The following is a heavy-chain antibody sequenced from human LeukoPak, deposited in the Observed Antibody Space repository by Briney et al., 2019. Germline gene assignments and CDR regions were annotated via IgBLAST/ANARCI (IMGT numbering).Heavy chain of an antibody. CDR3: ARHVEKSYGDYEIDY. V-gene: IGHV5-51*01. Sequence: GGSLKISCKGYGYSFNTYLIGWVRQMPRKRPEWMGIIYPGDSDTRYSPSFQGQVTISADKSISTAYLQWSSLKASDTAMYYCARHVEKSYGDYEIDYWGQGTLVTVSS. CDR1: GYSFNTYL. CDR2: IYPGDSDT. D-gene: IGHD4-17*01. J-gene: IGHJ4*02.